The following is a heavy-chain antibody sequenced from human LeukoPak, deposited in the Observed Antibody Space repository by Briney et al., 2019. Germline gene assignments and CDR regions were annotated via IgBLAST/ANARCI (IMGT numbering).Heavy chain of an antibody. D-gene: IGHD3-9*01. Sequence: GGSLRLSCAASGFTFSNYWMYWVRQAPGKGLVWVSRINSDGSSALYADSVKGRFTISRDNAKNSLYLQMNSLRAEDTALYYCAKGKYDILTGGTYYFDYWGQGTLVTVSS. CDR2: INSDGSSA. CDR1: GFTFSNYW. CDR3: AKGKYDILTGGTYYFDY. J-gene: IGHJ4*02. V-gene: IGHV3-74*01.